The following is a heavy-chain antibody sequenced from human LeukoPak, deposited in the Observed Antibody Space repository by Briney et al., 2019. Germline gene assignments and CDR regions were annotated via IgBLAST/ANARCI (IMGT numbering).Heavy chain of an antibody. CDR1: GFTFSDYY. D-gene: IGHD3-22*01. Sequence: GGSLRLSCAASGFTFSDYYMSWIRQAPGKGLEWVSYISSSGSTIYYADSVKGRFTISRDNAKNSLYLQMNSLRAEDTAVYYCARSRYYYDSSGYCPIDYWGQGTLVTVSS. J-gene: IGHJ4*02. CDR2: ISSSGSTI. V-gene: IGHV3-11*01. CDR3: ARSRYYYDSSGYCPIDY.